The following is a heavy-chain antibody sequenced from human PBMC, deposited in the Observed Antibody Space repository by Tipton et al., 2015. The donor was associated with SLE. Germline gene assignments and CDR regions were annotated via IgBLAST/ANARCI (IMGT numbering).Heavy chain of an antibody. J-gene: IGHJ4*02. D-gene: IGHD3-9*01. CDR1: GGSISSGSYY. V-gene: IGHV4-61*02. CDR3: ARGNDILTGYIY. Sequence: TLSLTCTVSGGSISSGSYYWSWIRQPAGKGLEWIGRIYTSGSTNYNPSLESRVTISVDTSKNQFSLKLSSVTAADTAVYHCARGNDILTGYIYWGQGTLVTVSS. CDR2: IYTSGST.